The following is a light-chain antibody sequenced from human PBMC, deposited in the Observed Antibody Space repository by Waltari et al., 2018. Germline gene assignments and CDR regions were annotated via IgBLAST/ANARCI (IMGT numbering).Light chain of an antibody. CDR3: ATWDDGLNGGV. V-gene: IGLV1-44*01. J-gene: IGLJ2*01. CDR1: GSNIRRNN. CDR2: SND. Sequence: QSVLTQPPSASGTPGQRVTISCSGSGSNIRRNNVSWYQPLPGKAPKLLIYSNDQPALWLPLRFSCSDSRTSAFRAIIGRQSEDEADYYCATWDDGLNGGVFGGETKLTVL.